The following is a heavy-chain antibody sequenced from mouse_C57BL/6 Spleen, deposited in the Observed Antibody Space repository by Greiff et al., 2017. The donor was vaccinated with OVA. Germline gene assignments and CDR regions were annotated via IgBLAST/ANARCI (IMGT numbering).Heavy chain of an antibody. CDR1: GYAFSSSW. D-gene: IGHD2-3*01. CDR3: AREDDGYPYYFDY. Sequence: VQLQQSGPELVKPGASVKISCKASGYAFSSSWMNWVKQRPGKGLEWIGRIYPGDGDTNYNGKFKGKATLTADKSSSTAYMQLSSLTSEDSAVYFCAREDDGYPYYFDYWGQGTTLTVSS. V-gene: IGHV1-82*01. CDR2: IYPGDGDT. J-gene: IGHJ2*01.